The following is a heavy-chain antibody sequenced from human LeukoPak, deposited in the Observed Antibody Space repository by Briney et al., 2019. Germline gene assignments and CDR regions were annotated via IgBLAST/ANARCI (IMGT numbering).Heavy chain of an antibody. CDR3: ARTPSRGDFDY. J-gene: IGHJ4*02. V-gene: IGHV4-28*01. D-gene: IGHD6-13*01. Sequence: KASDTLSLICAVSGYSISSSNWWGWIRQPPGKGLEWIGYIYYSGSTYYNPSLKSRVTMSVDTSKNQFSLKLSSVTAVDTAVYYCARTPSRGDFDYWGQGTLVTVSS. CDR1: GYSISSSNW. CDR2: IYYSGST.